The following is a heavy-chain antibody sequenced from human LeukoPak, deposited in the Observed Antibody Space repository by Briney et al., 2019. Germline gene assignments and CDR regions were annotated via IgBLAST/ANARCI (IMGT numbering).Heavy chain of an antibody. Sequence: GGSLRLSCAASGFTVSSNYMSWVRQAPGKGLEWVSVIYSGGSTYYADSVKGRFTISRDNSKNTLYLQMSSLRAEDTAVYYCATSLGRAGYCSSTSCRDPYYYYGMDVWGQGTTVTVSS. D-gene: IGHD2-2*01. J-gene: IGHJ6*02. V-gene: IGHV3-66*01. CDR2: IYSGGST. CDR1: GFTVSSNY. CDR3: ATSLGRAGYCSSTSCRDPYYYYGMDV.